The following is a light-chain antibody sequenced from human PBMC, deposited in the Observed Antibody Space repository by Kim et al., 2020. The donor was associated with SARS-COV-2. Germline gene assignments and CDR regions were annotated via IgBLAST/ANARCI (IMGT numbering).Light chain of an antibody. Sequence: QSALTQPPPASGSPGQSVTISCIGTSSDIGAYNYVSWYQQHPGTPPKLVICEVTQRPSGVPNRFSGSKSGNTASLIISGLQAEDEADYYCSSYAGGRYVFGTGTKVTVL. V-gene: IGLV2-8*01. J-gene: IGLJ1*01. CDR3: SSYAGGRYV. CDR1: SSDIGAYNY. CDR2: EVT.